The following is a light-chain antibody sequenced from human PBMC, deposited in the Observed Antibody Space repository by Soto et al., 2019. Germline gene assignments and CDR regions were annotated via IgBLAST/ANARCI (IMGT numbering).Light chain of an antibody. CDR1: FSDIGGYDS. V-gene: IGLV2-14*01. CDR2: EVT. Sequence: QSVMAQPASVSGSPGQSVTISCTGTFSDIGGYDSVSWYQQHSGKAPKLIIYEVTDRPSGVSNRFSGSKSGNTASLTISGHQAEDEADYHCSSFERTNSFFVFGTGTKETVL. J-gene: IGLJ1*01. CDR3: SSFERTNSFFV.